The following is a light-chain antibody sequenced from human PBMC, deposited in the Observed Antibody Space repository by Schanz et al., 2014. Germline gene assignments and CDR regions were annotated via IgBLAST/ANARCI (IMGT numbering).Light chain of an antibody. CDR2: GAS. CDR1: QSVSSTD. Sequence: EIVMTQSPATVSVSPGESATLSCRASQSVSSTDLAWYQQQPGHPPRLLIYGASSRATGIPDRFSGSGSGTDFTLTISRLEPEDFAVYYCHQYHDWPPHTFGQGTKLEIK. CDR3: HQYHDWPPHT. V-gene: IGKV3-20*01. J-gene: IGKJ2*01.